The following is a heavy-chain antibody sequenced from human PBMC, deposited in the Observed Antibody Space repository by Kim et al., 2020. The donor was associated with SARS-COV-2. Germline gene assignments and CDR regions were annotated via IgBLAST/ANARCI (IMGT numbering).Heavy chain of an antibody. Sequence: YNPSLKSRVTISVDTSKNQFSLKLSSVTAADTAVYYCACYYYDSSGYSPNDYWGQGTLVTVSS. V-gene: IGHV4-31*02. J-gene: IGHJ4*02. D-gene: IGHD3-22*01. CDR3: ACYYYDSSGYSPNDY.